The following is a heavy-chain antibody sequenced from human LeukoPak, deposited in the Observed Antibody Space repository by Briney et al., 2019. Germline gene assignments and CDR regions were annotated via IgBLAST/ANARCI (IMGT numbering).Heavy chain of an antibody. V-gene: IGHV4-38-2*02. J-gene: IGHJ4*02. D-gene: IGHD6-13*01. CDR3: ARENPTYSSPFDY. CDR1: GYSISSGYY. CDR2: VYHSGST. Sequence: KASETLSLTCSVSGYSISSGYYWGWIRQPPGKGLEWIGSVYHSGSTCYNPPLKSRVIISMDTSKNHFSLNLSSVTAADTAVYYCARENPTYSSPFDYWGQGTLVTVSS.